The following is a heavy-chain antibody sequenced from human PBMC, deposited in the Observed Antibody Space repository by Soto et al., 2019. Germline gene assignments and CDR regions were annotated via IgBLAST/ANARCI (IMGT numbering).Heavy chain of an antibody. D-gene: IGHD2-15*01. CDR2: INPNSGGT. CDR3: GVRVVGSYGMDV. V-gene: IGHV1-2*04. CDR1: GYTFTGYY. J-gene: IGHJ6*02. Sequence: ASVKVSCKASGYTFTGYYMHWVRQAPGQGLEWMGWINPNSGGTNYAQKFQGWVTMTRDTSISTAYMELSRLRSDDTAVYYCGVRVVGSYGMDVWGQGTTVTVSS.